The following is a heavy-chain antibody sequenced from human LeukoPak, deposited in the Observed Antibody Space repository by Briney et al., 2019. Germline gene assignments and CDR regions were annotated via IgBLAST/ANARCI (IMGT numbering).Heavy chain of an antibody. V-gene: IGHV3-33*06. CDR2: IWYDGSNK. J-gene: IGHJ4*02. Sequence: GRSLRLSCAASGFTFSSYGMPWVRQAPGKGLEWVAVIWYDGSNKYYADSVKGRFTISRDNSKNTLYLQMNSLRAEDTAVYYCAKAEKYSSSSCSYWGQGTLVTVSS. CDR3: AKAEKYSSSSCSY. D-gene: IGHD6-6*01. CDR1: GFTFSSYG.